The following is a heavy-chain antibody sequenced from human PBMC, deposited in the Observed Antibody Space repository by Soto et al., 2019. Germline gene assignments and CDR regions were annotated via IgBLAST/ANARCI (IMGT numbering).Heavy chain of an antibody. D-gene: IGHD3-22*01. Sequence: ASETLSLTCTVSGDSMSRGDYYWSWIRLPPGKGLEWIGFVYHTGSTYYSPSLKGRVDISVDTSKNQFSLKLNSVTAADTAVYYCARDPLYDYDSSGYHDAFDIWGQGTMVNVSS. CDR3: ARDPLYDYDSSGYHDAFDI. V-gene: IGHV4-30-4*01. CDR2: VYHTGST. J-gene: IGHJ3*02. CDR1: GDSMSRGDYY.